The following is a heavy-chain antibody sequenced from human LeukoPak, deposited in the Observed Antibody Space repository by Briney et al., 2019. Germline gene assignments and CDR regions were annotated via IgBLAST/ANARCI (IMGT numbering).Heavy chain of an antibody. CDR1: GFTFSTNE. CDR3: ARDYN. V-gene: IGHV3-7*01. J-gene: IGHJ1*01. D-gene: IGHD3-10*01. Sequence: PGGSLRLSCAASGFTFSTNEMTWVRQVPGRGLEWVANISPDGSERSYVDSVEGRFTVSRDNAKNSLDLQMNSLRVEDTGVYYCARDYNWGQGTLVTVSS. CDR2: ISPDGSER.